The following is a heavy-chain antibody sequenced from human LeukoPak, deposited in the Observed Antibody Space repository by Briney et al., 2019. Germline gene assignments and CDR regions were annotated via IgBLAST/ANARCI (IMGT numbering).Heavy chain of an antibody. Sequence: GGSLRLSCATSGFTVSSSYMSWVRQAPGKGLECVSVIYDSGYTYYADSVKGRFTISRDNSKNTLYLQMNSLRAEDTAVYYCARRAGGYSHPYDYWGQGTLVTVSS. CDR1: GFTVSSSY. CDR2: IYDSGYT. V-gene: IGHV3-53*01. J-gene: IGHJ4*02. CDR3: ARRAGGYSHPYDY. D-gene: IGHD4-23*01.